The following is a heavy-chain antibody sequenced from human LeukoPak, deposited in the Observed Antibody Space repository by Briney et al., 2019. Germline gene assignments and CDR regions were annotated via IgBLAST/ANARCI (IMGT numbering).Heavy chain of an antibody. CDR1: GYSISSGYY. CDR3: ARDRDLLGYCTNGVCYKGYDY. J-gene: IGHJ4*02. V-gene: IGHV4-38-2*02. Sequence: SETLSLTCTVSGYSISSGYYWGWIRQPPGKGLEWIGSIYHSGSTYYNPSLKSRVTISVDTSKNQFSLKLSSVTAADTAVYCCARDRDLLGYCTNGVCYKGYDYWGQGTLVTVSS. D-gene: IGHD2-8*01. CDR2: IYHSGST.